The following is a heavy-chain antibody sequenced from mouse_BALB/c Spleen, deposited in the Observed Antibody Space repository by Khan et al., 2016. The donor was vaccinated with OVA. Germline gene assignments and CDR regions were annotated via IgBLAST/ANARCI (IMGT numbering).Heavy chain of an antibody. Sequence: EVQLQQSGPELVKPGASMKISCKASGYSFTGYYMHWVKQSHVQSLEWIGRIDPYIGATVYNQNFKDKATLTADKSSSTAFMELHSRTSEDSAVYYGARSLITSIVTPFAYWGQGTLVTVSA. V-gene: IGHV1-34*01. CDR3: ARSLITSIVTPFAY. D-gene: IGHD1-1*01. CDR1: GYSFTGYY. J-gene: IGHJ3*01. CDR2: IDPYIGAT.